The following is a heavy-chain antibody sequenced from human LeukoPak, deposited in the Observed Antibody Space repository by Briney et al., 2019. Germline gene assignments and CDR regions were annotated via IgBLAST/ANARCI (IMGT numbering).Heavy chain of an antibody. V-gene: IGHV4-34*01. CDR3: ARGNWVVVVPAAIFWFDP. J-gene: IGHJ5*02. CDR2: INHSGST. CDR1: GGSFSGYY. D-gene: IGHD2-2*01. Sequence: PSETLSLTCAVYGGSFSGYYWSWIRQPPGKGLEWIGEINHSGSTNYNPSLKSRVTISVDTSKNQFSLKLSSATAADTAVYYCARGNWVVVVPAAIFWFDPWGQGTLVTVSS.